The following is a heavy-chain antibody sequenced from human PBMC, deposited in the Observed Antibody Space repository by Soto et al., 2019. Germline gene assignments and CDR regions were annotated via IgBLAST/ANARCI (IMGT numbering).Heavy chain of an antibody. V-gene: IGHV4-59*01. Sequence: TLSLTCTVSGGSITSYYWSWIRQPPGKGLEWIGYIYYSESTNYNPSLKSRVTISVDTSKNQLSLKLSSVTAADTAVYYCARGRTLFDYWGPGTLVTVSS. CDR3: ARGRTLFDY. D-gene: IGHD1-1*01. CDR2: IYYSEST. CDR1: GGSITSYY. J-gene: IGHJ4*02.